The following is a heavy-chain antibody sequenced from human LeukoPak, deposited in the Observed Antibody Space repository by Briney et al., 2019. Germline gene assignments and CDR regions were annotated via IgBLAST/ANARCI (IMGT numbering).Heavy chain of an antibody. CDR1: EDTFTYYH. CDR2: VYATGGTT. J-gene: IGHJ4*02. V-gene: IGHV1-46*01. CDR3: ATEAPRSYYFDY. Sequence: GASVKVSCKASEDTFTYYHIHWVRQAPGQGVEWMGAVYATGGTTINTQNFQGRVTMTRDTSTGTVYMELSSPRFEDTAMYYCATEAPRSYYFDYWGQGILVTVSS.